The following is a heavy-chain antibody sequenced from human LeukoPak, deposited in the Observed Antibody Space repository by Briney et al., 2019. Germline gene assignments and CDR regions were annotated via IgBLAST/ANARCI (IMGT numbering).Heavy chain of an antibody. CDR3: ARYLGYCSSTSCYDAFDI. J-gene: IGHJ3*02. Sequence: SVKVSCKASGYTFTGYYMHWVRQAPGQGLEWMGWINPNSGGTNYAQKFQGRVTMTRDTSISTAYMELSRLRSDDTAVYYCARYLGYCSSTSCYDAFDIWGQGTMVTVSS. D-gene: IGHD2-2*01. CDR1: GYTFTGYY. CDR2: INPNSGGT. V-gene: IGHV1-2*02.